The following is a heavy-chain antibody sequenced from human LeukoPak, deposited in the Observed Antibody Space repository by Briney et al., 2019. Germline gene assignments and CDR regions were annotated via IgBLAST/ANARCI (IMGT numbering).Heavy chain of an antibody. J-gene: IGHJ4*02. D-gene: IGHD4-23*01. CDR1: GYTFTSYG. CDR3: ARDLSYGGNSGGGY. CDR2: ISACNGNT. Sequence: ASVKVSCKASGYTFTSYGMSWVRQAPGQGLEWMGWISACNGNTNYAQKLQGRVTMTTDTSTSTAYMELRSLRSDDTAVYYCARDLSYGGNSGGGYWGQGTLVTVSS. V-gene: IGHV1-18*01.